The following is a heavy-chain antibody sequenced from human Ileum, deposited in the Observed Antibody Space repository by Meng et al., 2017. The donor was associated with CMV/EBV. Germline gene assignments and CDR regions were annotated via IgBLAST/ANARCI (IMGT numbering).Heavy chain of an antibody. D-gene: IGHD5-18*01. CDR1: GFTFSDYY. J-gene: IGHJ4*02. CDR3: ARDDPIQLWRAVDY. Sequence: GESLKISCAASGFTFSDYYMSWICQAPGKGLEWVSYISSSGSTIYYADSVKGRFTISRDNAKNSLYLQMNSLRAEDTAVYYCARDDPIQLWRAVDYWGQGTLVTVSS. CDR2: ISSSGSTI. V-gene: IGHV3-11*04.